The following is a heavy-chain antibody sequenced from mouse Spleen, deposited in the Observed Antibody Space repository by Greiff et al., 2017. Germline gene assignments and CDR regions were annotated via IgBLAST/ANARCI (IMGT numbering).Heavy chain of an antibody. CDR1: GYAFSSSW. CDR3: ARTTVVDYFDY. Sequence: VQLQQSGPELVKPGASVKISCKASGYAFSSSWMNWVKQRPGKGLEWIGRIYPGDGDTNYNGKFKGKATLTADKSSSTAYMQLSSLTSEDSAVYFCARTTVVDYFDYWGQGTTLTVSS. J-gene: IGHJ2*01. CDR2: IYPGDGDT. D-gene: IGHD1-1*01. V-gene: IGHV1-82*01.